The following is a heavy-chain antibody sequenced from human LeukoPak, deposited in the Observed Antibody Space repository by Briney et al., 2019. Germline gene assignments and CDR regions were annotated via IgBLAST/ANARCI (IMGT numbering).Heavy chain of an antibody. J-gene: IGHJ3*02. CDR2: ISGSGGST. CDR1: GFTFSSYA. D-gene: IGHD3-22*01. CDR3: AKEYYYDSSGLNAFDI. V-gene: IGHV3-23*01. Sequence: PGGSLRLSCAASGFTFSSYAMSWVRQAPGKGLEWVSAISGSGGSTYYADSVKGRFTISRDNSKNTLYLQMNSLRAEDTAVYYCAKEYYYDSSGLNAFDIWGQGTIVTVSS.